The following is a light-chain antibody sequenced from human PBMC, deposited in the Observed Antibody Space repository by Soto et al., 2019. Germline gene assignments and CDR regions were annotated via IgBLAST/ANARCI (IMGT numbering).Light chain of an antibody. CDR3: QSYDSSLSVV. CDR2: GNT. CDR1: SSNIGAGDA. Sequence: QSVLTLPPSVSGAPGQSVTISCTGSSSNIGAGDAVQWYQQLPGTTPKLLIYGNTNRPSGVPDRFSGSKSGTSASLAITGLQAEDEAFYYCQSYDSSLSVVFGGGTKVTVL. J-gene: IGLJ2*01. V-gene: IGLV1-40*01.